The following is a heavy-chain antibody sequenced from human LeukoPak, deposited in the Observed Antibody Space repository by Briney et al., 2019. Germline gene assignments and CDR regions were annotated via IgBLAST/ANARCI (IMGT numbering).Heavy chain of an antibody. V-gene: IGHV4-30-4*01. Sequence: PSETLSLTCTVSDGSITSGDYYWSWIRQPPGKGLEWIGYIYYSGSTHYNPSLKSRLTISVDTSKNQFSLRLSSVTAADTAVYYCARWYYAPGMVDYWGQGTLVTVSS. CDR3: ARWYYAPGMVDY. CDR2: IYYSGST. D-gene: IGHD3-10*01. J-gene: IGHJ4*02. CDR1: DGSITSGDYY.